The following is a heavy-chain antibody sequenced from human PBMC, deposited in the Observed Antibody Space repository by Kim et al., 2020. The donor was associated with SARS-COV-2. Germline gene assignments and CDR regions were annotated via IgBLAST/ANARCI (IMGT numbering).Heavy chain of an antibody. V-gene: IGHV1-46*01. D-gene: IGHD4-17*01. CDR2: INPSGGST. Sequence: ASVKVSCKASGYTFTSYYMHWVRQAPGQGLEWMGIINPSGGSTSYAQKFQGRVTMTRDTSTSTVYMELSSLRSEDTAVYYCARDIYLDDYGDYDDYYYGMDVWGQGTTVTVSS. CDR3: ARDIYLDDYGDYDDYYYGMDV. CDR1: GYTFTSYY. J-gene: IGHJ6*02.